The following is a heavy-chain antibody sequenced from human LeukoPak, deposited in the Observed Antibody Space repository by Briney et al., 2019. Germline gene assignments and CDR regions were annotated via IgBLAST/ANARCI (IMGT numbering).Heavy chain of an antibody. V-gene: IGHV3-66*02. CDR3: AREVVGAYYFDY. J-gene: IGHJ4*02. D-gene: IGHD1-26*01. Sequence: GGSLRLSCAASGLTVSTNYMSWVRQAPGKGLEWVSVIYSGGSTYYADSVKGRFTISRDNSKNMLYLQVNSLRAEDTAVYYCAREVVGAYYFDYWGQGTLVTVSS. CDR1: GLTVSTNY. CDR2: IYSGGST.